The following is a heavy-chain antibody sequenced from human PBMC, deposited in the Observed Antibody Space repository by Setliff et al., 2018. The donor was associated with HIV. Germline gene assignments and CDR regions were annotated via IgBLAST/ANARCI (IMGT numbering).Heavy chain of an antibody. Sequence: SQTLSLTCAISGDSVSSNSAAWNWVRQSPSRGLEWPGRTYFRPKRYKNYAASVEGRITISPDTSRNEFFLQLNPVTPEDTAVYYRARGSYVSVLLWGQGTLVTVSS. CDR1: GDSVSSNSAA. V-gene: IGHV6-1*01. CDR2: TYFRPKRYK. CDR3: ARGSYVSVLL. D-gene: IGHD3-10*02. J-gene: IGHJ4*02.